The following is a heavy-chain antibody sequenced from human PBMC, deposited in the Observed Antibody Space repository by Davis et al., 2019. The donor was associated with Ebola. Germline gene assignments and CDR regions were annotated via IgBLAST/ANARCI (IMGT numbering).Heavy chain of an antibody. CDR2: LSGSGGGT. CDR3: AKVERGV. Sequence: GESLKISCAGFGFTFRSYGIQWARQAPGKGLEWVSSLSGSGGGTFYADSVKGRFTISRDNYKNTVYLQMNSLRAEDTAVYYCAKVERGVWGQGTLVTVSS. V-gene: IGHV3-23*01. D-gene: IGHD3-10*01. CDR1: GFTFRSYG. J-gene: IGHJ4*02.